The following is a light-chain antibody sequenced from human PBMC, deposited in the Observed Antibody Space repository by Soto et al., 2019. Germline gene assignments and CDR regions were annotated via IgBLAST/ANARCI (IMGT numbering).Light chain of an antibody. CDR2: GAS. J-gene: IGKJ1*01. CDR3: QQSYTSPRT. Sequence: EIVMTQSPATLSVSPGERATLSCRASQSVSSNLAWYQQKPGQAPRLLIYGASTRATGIPARFSGSGSGTEFTLTISILQSEDFAVYYCQQSYTSPRTFGPGTKVEIK. V-gene: IGKV3-15*01. CDR1: QSVSSN.